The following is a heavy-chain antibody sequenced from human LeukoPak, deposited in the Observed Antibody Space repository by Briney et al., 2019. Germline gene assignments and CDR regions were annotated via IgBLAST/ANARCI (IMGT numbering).Heavy chain of an antibody. CDR3: AREKSSSDGLAFDI. J-gene: IGHJ3*02. CDR1: GFTFSSYA. V-gene: IGHV3-30-3*01. D-gene: IGHD2-2*01. CDR2: ISYDGSNK. Sequence: GGSLRLSCAASGFTFSSYAMSWVRQAPGKGLEWVAVISYDGSNKCYADSVKGRFTISRDNSKNTLYLQMNSLRAEDTAVYYCAREKSSSDGLAFDIWGQGTMVTVSS.